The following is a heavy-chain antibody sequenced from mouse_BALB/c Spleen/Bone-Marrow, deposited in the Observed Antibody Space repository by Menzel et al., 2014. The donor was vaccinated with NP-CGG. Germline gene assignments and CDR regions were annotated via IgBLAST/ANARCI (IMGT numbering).Heavy chain of an antibody. CDR3: ARQDGYDGTWFAY. CDR1: GFPFSNYD. D-gene: IGHD2-2*01. J-gene: IGHJ3*01. CDR2: ITSGDSYT. Sequence: EVMLVESGGGLVKPGGSLKLSCAASGFPFSNYDMSWVRQTPEKRLEWVATITSGDSYTYYPDSVKGRFTISRDNARNTLYLQMSSLRSEDTALYYCARQDGYDGTWFAYWGQGTLSLSLQ. V-gene: IGHV5-9*02.